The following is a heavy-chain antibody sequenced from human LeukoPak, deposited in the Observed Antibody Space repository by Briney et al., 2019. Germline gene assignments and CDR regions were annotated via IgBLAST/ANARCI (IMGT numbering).Heavy chain of an antibody. CDR1: GGSFSGYY. CDR2: INHSGST. CDR3: ARGHVLLWFGELGHYYFDY. Sequence: PSETLSLTCAVYGGSFSGYYWSWLRQPPGKGLEWIGEINHSGSTNYNPSLKSRVTISVDTSKNQFSLKLSSVTAADTAVYYCARGHVLLWFGELGHYYFDYWGQGTLVTVSS. J-gene: IGHJ4*02. V-gene: IGHV4-34*01. D-gene: IGHD3-10*01.